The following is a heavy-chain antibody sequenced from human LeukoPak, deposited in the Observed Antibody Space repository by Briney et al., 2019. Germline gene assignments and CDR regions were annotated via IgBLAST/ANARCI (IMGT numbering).Heavy chain of an antibody. J-gene: IGHJ6*02. D-gene: IGHD3-10*01. CDR1: GGSFSGYY. CDR2: INHSGST. CDR3: ARGFYYGSGSYRTYYYGMDV. Sequence: KASETLSLTCAVYGGSFSGYYWSWIRQPPGKGLEWIGEINHSGSTNYNPSLKSRVTISVDTSKNQFSLKLSSVTAADTAVYYCARGFYYGSGSYRTYYYGMDVWGQGTTVTVSS. V-gene: IGHV4-34*01.